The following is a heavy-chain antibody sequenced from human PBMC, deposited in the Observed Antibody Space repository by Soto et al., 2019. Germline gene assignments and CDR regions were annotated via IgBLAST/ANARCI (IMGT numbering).Heavy chain of an antibody. CDR3: VRGHGWVDY. V-gene: IGHV5-10-1*03. Sequence: EVQLVQSGAEVKKPGESLRISCNVSGYTFTNNYITWVRQKPGRGLEWMGRINPRDSDTDYSPSFQGHVTISVDKSISTVYLQWSSVDASDTARYYCVRGHGWVDYWGQGTLVTVSS. J-gene: IGHJ4*02. CDR2: INPRDSDT. CDR1: GYTFTNNY. D-gene: IGHD6-19*01.